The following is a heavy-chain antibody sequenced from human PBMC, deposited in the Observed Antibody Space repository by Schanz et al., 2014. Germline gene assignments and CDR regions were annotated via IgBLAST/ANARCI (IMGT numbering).Heavy chain of an antibody. Sequence: VQLVESGGDLVQPGGSLRLSCSASGFTFSTFAMHWVRQAPGKGLEWVAVIWYDGSNKYYADSVKGRFTISRDNSKNTLFLQMNSLRAEDTAVYYCARDHTTESYYSAGPPIDYWGQGTLVTVSS. CDR3: ARDHTTESYYSAGPPIDY. CDR1: GFTFSTFA. CDR2: IWYDGSNK. V-gene: IGHV3-33*08. J-gene: IGHJ4*02. D-gene: IGHD1-26*01.